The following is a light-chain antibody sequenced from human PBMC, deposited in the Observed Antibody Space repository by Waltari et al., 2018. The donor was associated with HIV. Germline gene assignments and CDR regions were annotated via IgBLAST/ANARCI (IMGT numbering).Light chain of an antibody. Sequence: DIVMTQSPDSLAVSLGERATIHFKSSQSVLYSSNNKNYLAWYQQKPGQPPKLLIYWASTRESGVPDRFSGSGSGTDFTLTISSLQAEDVAVYYCQQYYSTSYTFGQGTKLEIK. J-gene: IGKJ2*01. V-gene: IGKV4-1*01. CDR1: QSVLYSSNNKNY. CDR3: QQYYSTSYT. CDR2: WAS.